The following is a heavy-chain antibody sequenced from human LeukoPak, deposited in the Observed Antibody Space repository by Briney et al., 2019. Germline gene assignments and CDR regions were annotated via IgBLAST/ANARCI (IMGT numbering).Heavy chain of an antibody. CDR1: GFTFSTYP. CDR2: ISGSGGDT. D-gene: IGHD3-10*01. Sequence: GGSLRLSCAASGFTFSTYPMNWVRQAPGQGLEWASAISGSGGDTYYADSVKGRFTISRDNSKKTVYLQMNSLRAEDTAVYYCAKDLFSGSYSFYFYGLDLWGLGTTVTVSS. J-gene: IGHJ6*02. V-gene: IGHV3-23*01. CDR3: AKDLFSGSYSFYFYGLDL.